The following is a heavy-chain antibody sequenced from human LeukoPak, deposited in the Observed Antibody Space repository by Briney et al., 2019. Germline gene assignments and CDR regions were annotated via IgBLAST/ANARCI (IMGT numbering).Heavy chain of an antibody. CDR3: ARVEVAAGPLNNYYYYYYGMDV. V-gene: IGHV1-69*06. CDR1: GGTFSSYA. Sequence: SVKVSCKASGGTFSSYAISWVRQAPGQGLEWMGGIIPIFGTANYAQKFQGRVTITADKSTSTAYMELSSLRPEDTAVYYCARVEVAAGPLNNYYYYYYGMDVWGKGTTVTVSS. J-gene: IGHJ6*04. CDR2: IIPIFGTA. D-gene: IGHD6-13*01.